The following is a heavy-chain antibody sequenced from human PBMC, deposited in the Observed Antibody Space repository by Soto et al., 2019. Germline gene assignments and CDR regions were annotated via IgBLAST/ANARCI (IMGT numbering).Heavy chain of an antibody. V-gene: IGHV3-21*01. CDR1: GFTFSSYS. CDR3: ARGKTVVTQFDY. J-gene: IGHJ4*02. Sequence: EVQLVESGGGLVKPGGSLRLSCAASGFTFSSYSMNWVRQAPGKGLEWVSSISSSSSYIYYADSVKGRFTISRDNAKNSLYLQMNSLRAEDTAVYYCARGKTVVTQFDYCGQGTLVTVSS. CDR2: ISSSSSYI. D-gene: IGHD2-15*01.